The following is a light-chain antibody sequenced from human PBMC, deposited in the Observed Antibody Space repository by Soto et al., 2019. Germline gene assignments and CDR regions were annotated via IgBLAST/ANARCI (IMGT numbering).Light chain of an antibody. V-gene: IGKV1-39*01. CDR3: QQSFSTPIT. Sequence: DIQMTQSPSSLSASVGDRVSITCRASQSISTSVNWYQQKPGTAPNLLIYRASTLESGVPSRFSGSGSGTDFTLTISSLQPADFSTYYCQQSFSTPITFGQGTRLDIK. CDR1: QSISTS. J-gene: IGKJ5*01. CDR2: RAS.